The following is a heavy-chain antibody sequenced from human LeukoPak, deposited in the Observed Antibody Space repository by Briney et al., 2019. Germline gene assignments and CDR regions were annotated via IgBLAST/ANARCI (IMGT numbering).Heavy chain of an antibody. Sequence: GGSLRLSCAASGFTFSSYSMNWVRQAPGKGLEWVSYISSSSSTIYYADSVKGRFTISRDNAKNSLYLQMNSLRAEDTAVYYCAREDAEYYDILTGYYEPFDYWGQGTLVTVSS. CDR1: GFTFSSYS. D-gene: IGHD3-9*01. CDR2: ISSSSSTI. J-gene: IGHJ4*02. V-gene: IGHV3-48*01. CDR3: AREDAEYYDILTGYYEPFDY.